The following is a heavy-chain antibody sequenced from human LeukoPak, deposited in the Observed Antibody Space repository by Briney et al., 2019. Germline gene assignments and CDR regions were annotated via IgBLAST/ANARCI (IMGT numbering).Heavy chain of an antibody. J-gene: IGHJ3*02. CDR3: ARMRRVGDAFDI. D-gene: IGHD2-15*01. CDR1: GFSLSTSGMC. Sequence: SGPALVKPTQTLTLTCTFSGFSLSTSGMCVSWIRQPPGKALEWLARIDWDDDKYYSTSLKTRLTISKGTSKNQVVLTMTNMDPVDTATYYCARMRRVGDAFDIWGQGTMVTVSS. V-gene: IGHV2-70*11. CDR2: IDWDDDK.